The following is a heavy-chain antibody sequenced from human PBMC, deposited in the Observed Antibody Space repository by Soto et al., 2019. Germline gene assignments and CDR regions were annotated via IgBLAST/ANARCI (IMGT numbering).Heavy chain of an antibody. CDR1: GFTFSSYA. D-gene: IGHD4-17*01. Sequence: GGSLRLSCAASGFTFSSYAMHWVRQAPGKGLEWVAVISYDGSNKYYADSVKGRFTISRDNSKNTLYLQMNSLRAEDTAVYYCARWATHDYGGNLFFDYWGQGTLVTVSS. CDR3: ARWATHDYGGNLFFDY. CDR2: ISYDGSNK. J-gene: IGHJ4*02. V-gene: IGHV3-30-3*01.